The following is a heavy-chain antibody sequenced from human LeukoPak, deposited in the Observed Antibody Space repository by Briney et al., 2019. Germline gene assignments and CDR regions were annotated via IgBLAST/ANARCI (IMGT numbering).Heavy chain of an antibody. D-gene: IGHD6-13*01. CDR3: AKGYSSSWYRDAFDI. V-gene: IGHV3-23*01. CDR2: ISGSGGST. CDR1: GFSLNSYA. Sequence: GSLRLSCAHCGFSLNSYAMRWVRPAPAKGREWVSAISGSGGSTYYADSVKGRFTISRDNSKNTLYLQMNSLRAEDTAVYYCAKGYSSSWYRDAFDIWGQGTMVTVSS. J-gene: IGHJ3*02.